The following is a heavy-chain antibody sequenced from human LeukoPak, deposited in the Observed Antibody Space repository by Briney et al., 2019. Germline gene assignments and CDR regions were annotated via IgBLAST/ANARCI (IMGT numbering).Heavy chain of an antibody. CDR1: GFTFSDYY. CDR2: ISSSGSTI. Sequence: PGGSLRLSCAASGFTFSDYYMSWIRQAPGKGLVWVSYISSSGSTIYYADSVKGRFTISRDNAKNSPYLQMNSLRAEDTAVYYCARASQPHDAFDIWGQGTMVTVSS. D-gene: IGHD2-2*01. V-gene: IGHV3-11*01. J-gene: IGHJ3*02. CDR3: ARASQPHDAFDI.